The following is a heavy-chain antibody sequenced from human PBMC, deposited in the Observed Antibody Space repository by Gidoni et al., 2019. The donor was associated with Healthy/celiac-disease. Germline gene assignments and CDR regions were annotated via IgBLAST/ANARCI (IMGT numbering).Heavy chain of an antibody. D-gene: IGHD3-10*01. CDR1: GFTFSSYW. V-gene: IGHV3-7*01. J-gene: IGHJ6*02. CDR3: ARDRVRGSGSYSPDYYYGMDV. Sequence: EVQLVESGGGLVQPGGSLRLSCAASGFTFSSYWMSWVRQAPGKGLQWVANIKQDGSEKYYVDSGKGRFTISRDNAKNSLYLQMNSLRAEDTAVYYCARDRVRGSGSYSPDYYYGMDVWGQGTTVTVSS. CDR2: IKQDGSEK.